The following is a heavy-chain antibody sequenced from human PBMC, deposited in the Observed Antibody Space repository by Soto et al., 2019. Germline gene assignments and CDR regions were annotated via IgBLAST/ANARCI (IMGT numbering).Heavy chain of an antibody. J-gene: IGHJ3*02. D-gene: IGHD6-13*01. CDR2: IYHSGRT. CDR3: AKGDSTTHGDSFDI. V-gene: IGHV4-59*01. Sequence: QVQLQESGPGLVKPSETLSLTCSVSGGSISFYNWNWIRQSPGKGVEWIGYIYHSGRTNYNPSLKSRVTISVDTSKNQFSLQLSSVTAADTAVYYCAKGDSTTHGDSFDIWGQGTMVTVSP. CDR1: GGSISFYN.